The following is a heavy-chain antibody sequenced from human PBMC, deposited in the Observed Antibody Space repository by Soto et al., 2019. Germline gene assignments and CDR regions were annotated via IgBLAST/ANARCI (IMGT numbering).Heavy chain of an antibody. CDR1: GGSISSSSYY. CDR3: ARPYYLKVGATTYNWFDP. CDR2: IYYSGST. V-gene: IGHV4-39*01. J-gene: IGHJ5*02. Sequence: SETLSLTCTVSGGSISSSSYYWGWIRQPPGKGLEWIGSIYYSGSTYYNPSLKSRVTISVDTSKNQFSLKLSSVTAADTAVYYCARPYYLKVGATTYNWFDPWGQGTLVTVSS. D-gene: IGHD1-26*01.